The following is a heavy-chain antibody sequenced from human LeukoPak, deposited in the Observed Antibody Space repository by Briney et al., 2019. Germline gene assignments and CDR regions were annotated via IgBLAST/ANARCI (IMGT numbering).Heavy chain of an antibody. CDR1: GFTFSSYG. Sequence: GGSLRLSCAASGFTFSSYGMHWVRQAPGMGLEWVAFIRYHGSNKYYADSVKGRFTISRDNSKNTLYLQMNSLRAEDTAVYYCAKDPGQLLVYYFDYWGQGTLVTVSS. D-gene: IGHD6-6*01. CDR3: AKDPGQLLVYYFDY. V-gene: IGHV3-30*02. J-gene: IGHJ4*02. CDR2: IRYHGSNK.